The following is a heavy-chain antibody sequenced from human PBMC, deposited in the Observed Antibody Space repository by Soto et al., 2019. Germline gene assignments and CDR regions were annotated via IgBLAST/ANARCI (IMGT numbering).Heavy chain of an antibody. D-gene: IGHD3-10*01. CDR3: ARGITMVRGVNLWFDP. Sequence: QVQLQESGPGLVKPSQTLSLTCTVSGGSISSGGYYWSWIRQHPGKGLEWIGYIYYSGSTYYNPSLKSRVTISVDTSKNQFSLKLSSVTAADTAVYYCARGITMVRGVNLWFDPWGQGTLVTVSS. CDR2: IYYSGST. CDR1: GGSISSGGYY. V-gene: IGHV4-31*03. J-gene: IGHJ5*02.